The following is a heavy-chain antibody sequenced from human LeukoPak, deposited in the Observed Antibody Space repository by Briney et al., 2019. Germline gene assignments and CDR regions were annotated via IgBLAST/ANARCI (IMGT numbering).Heavy chain of an antibody. D-gene: IGHD1-26*01. Sequence: GGSLRLSCAASGFTFINAWMAWVRQAPAKGLEWVGRIKAKAHGGTTDYAAPVKGRFTISRDDSKNTLYLQMNSLKTEDTAVYYCTTDGVGIEGATFDYWGQGTLVTVSS. CDR2: IKAKAHGGTT. CDR1: GFTFINAW. CDR3: TTDGVGIEGATFDY. J-gene: IGHJ4*02. V-gene: IGHV3-15*01.